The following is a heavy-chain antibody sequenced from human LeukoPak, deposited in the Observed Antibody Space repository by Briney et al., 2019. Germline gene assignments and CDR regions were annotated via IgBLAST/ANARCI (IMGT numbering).Heavy chain of an antibody. V-gene: IGHV4-34*01. CDR2: VNHSGST. CDR3: ARGLRVRFLSSRYYYMDV. J-gene: IGHJ6*03. CDR1: GGSFSGYY. D-gene: IGHD3-3*01. Sequence: SETLSLTCAVYGGSFSGYYWSWIRQPPGKGLEWIEEVNHSGSTNYNPSLKSRVTISVDTSKNQFSLKLSSVTAADTAVYYCARGLRVRFLSSRYYYMDVWGKGTTVTVSS.